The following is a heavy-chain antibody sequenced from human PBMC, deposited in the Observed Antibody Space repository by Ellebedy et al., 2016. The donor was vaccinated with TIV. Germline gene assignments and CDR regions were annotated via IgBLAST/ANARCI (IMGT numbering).Heavy chain of an antibody. D-gene: IGHD1-1*01. Sequence: MPSETLSLTCAVSGVSLRGYYWSWIRQPPGKGLEWIGEINPSGVINYDPSLKSRVTISADTSKNQVSLRLSSVSAADTAIYFCAKGLGGLQLWFDPWGQGTLVTVSS. J-gene: IGHJ5*02. V-gene: IGHV4-34*01. CDR3: AKGLGGLQLWFDP. CDR1: GVSLRGYY. CDR2: INPSGVI.